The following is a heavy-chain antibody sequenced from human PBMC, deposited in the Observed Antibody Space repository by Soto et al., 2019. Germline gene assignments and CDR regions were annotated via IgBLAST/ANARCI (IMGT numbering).Heavy chain of an antibody. CDR2: INAGNGNT. D-gene: IGHD1-26*01. CDR1: GYTFTSYA. CDR3: ARYPVVGATYYYYYYGMDV. V-gene: IGHV1-3*01. J-gene: IGHJ6*02. Sequence: ASVKVSCKASGYTFTSYAMHWVRQAPGQRLEWMGWINAGNGNTKYSQKFQGRVTITRDTSASTAYMELSSLGSEDTAVYYCARYPVVGATYYYYYYGMDVWGQGTTVTVSS.